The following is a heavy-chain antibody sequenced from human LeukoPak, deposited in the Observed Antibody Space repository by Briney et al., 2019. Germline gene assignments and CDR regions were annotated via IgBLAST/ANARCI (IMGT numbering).Heavy chain of an antibody. CDR3: ARQLDTIFEVGPFDY. J-gene: IGHJ4*02. V-gene: IGHV4-34*01. Sequence: PSETLSLTCAVYGGSFSGYYWTWIRQPPGKGLEWIGEIHYSGSATYNPSLKSRVTISADTSKNQFSLKLSSVTAADSAVYYCARQLDTIFEVGPFDYWGQGTRVTVSP. CDR2: IHYSGSA. CDR1: GGSFSGYY. D-gene: IGHD3-3*01.